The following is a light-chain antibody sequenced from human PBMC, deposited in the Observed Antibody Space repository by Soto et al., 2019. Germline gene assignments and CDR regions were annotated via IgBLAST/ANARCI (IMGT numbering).Light chain of an antibody. CDR2: DAS. V-gene: IGKV1-5*01. Sequence: DIQMTSSPSTLSASVGDRVTITCRASQSNSSWLAWYQQKQGKAPKVLIYDASSLESGVPQSFSGSGSATEFTLTIRSLQPDYFATYYCQQYNSYSSFTFGQGNKLDIK. CDR3: QQYNSYSSFT. CDR1: QSNSSW. J-gene: IGKJ2*01.